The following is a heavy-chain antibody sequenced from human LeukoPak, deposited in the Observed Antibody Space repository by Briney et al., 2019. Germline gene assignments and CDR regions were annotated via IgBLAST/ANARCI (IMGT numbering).Heavy chain of an antibody. V-gene: IGHV1-69*04. J-gene: IGHJ4*02. D-gene: IGHD3-22*01. CDR2: IIPILGIA. CDR1: GGTFSSYA. Sequence: ASVKVSCKASGGTFSSYAISWMRQAPGQGLEWMGRIIPILGIANYAQKFQGRVTITADKSTSTAYMELSSLRSEDTAVYYCASAYYDSSGYYPLDFDYWGQGTLVTVSS. CDR3: ASAYYDSSGYYPLDFDY.